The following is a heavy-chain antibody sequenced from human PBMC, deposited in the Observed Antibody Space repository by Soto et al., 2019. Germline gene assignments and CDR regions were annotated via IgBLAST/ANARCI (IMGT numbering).Heavy chain of an antibody. J-gene: IGHJ5*02. CDR2: INHSGST. Sequence: QVQLQQWGAGLLKPSETLSLTSAVYGGSFSGYYWSWIRQPPGKGLEWIGEINHSGSTNYNPSLKSRVTISVDTSKNQFSLKLSSVTAADTAVYYCARDLIITPRTNWFDPWGQGTLVTVSS. CDR3: ARDLIITPRTNWFDP. D-gene: IGHD3-10*01. V-gene: IGHV4-34*01. CDR1: GGSFSGYY.